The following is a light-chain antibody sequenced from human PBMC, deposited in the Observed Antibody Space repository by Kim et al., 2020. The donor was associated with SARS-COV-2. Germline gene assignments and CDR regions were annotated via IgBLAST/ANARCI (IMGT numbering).Light chain of an antibody. J-gene: IGLJ2*01. CDR3: GTWDSSLTAGV. CDR1: TSNIGNNY. Sequence: GQTVTISCSGSTSNIGNNYVARYQQLPGTAPKLLIYDNTKRPSGIPDRFSGSKSATSATLAITGLQTGDEAEYYCGTWDSSLTAGVFGGGTQLTVL. V-gene: IGLV1-51*01. CDR2: DNT.